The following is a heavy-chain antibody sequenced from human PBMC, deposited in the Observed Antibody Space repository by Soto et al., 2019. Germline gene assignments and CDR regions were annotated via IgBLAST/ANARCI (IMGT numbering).Heavy chain of an antibody. Sequence: ASVKVSCKASGGTFSSYAISWVRQAPGQGLELMGGIIPIFGTANYAQKFQGRVTITAXAXXXXAXMXLXXXRSEXTAVYDCATSRGYSYGYVLDYWGQGTLVTVSS. V-gene: IGHV1-69*13. CDR2: IIPIFGTA. CDR3: ATSRGYSYGYVLDY. D-gene: IGHD5-18*01. CDR1: GGTFSSYA. J-gene: IGHJ4*02.